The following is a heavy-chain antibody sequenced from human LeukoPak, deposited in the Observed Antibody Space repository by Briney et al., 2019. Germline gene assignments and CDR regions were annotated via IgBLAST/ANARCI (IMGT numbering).Heavy chain of an antibody. CDR1: GGSISSYY. CDR3: ARTGYSSDYYGMDV. J-gene: IGHJ6*02. Sequence: SETLSLTCTVSGGSISSYYWSWIRQPAGKGLEWIGYVYYRGNTNYNPSLKSRVTISVDMSKNQFSLKLRSVTAADSAVYYCARTGYSSDYYGMDVWGQGTTVTVS. V-gene: IGHV4-59*01. D-gene: IGHD6-19*01. CDR2: VYYRGNT.